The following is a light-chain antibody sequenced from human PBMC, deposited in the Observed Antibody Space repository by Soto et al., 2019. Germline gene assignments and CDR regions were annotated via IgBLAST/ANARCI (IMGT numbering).Light chain of an antibody. Sequence: QSALTQPPSASXXPGQSVTISCTGTSSDVGGYNYVSWYQQHPGKAPKLMIYEVSKRPSGVPDRFSGSKSGNTASLTVSGLQAEDEADYYCSSYAGSNYVIFGGGTKLTVL. V-gene: IGLV2-8*01. J-gene: IGLJ2*01. CDR3: SSYAGSNYVI. CDR2: EVS. CDR1: SSDVGGYNY.